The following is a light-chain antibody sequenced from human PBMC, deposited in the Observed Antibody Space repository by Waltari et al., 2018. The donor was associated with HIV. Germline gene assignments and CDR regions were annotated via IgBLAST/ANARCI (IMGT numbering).Light chain of an antibody. CDR1: SSDVGAYNY. CDR3: SSYAGTSNFVL. J-gene: IGLJ2*01. Sequence: QSALTQPRSVSESPGQSVTISCTGTSSDVGAYNYVPWYQQHPGRAPKFIIYNVSERPSGVPDRFSGSKSGNTASLTISGLQDEDEADYYCSSYAGTSNFVLFGGGTKLTVL. V-gene: IGLV2-11*01. CDR2: NVS.